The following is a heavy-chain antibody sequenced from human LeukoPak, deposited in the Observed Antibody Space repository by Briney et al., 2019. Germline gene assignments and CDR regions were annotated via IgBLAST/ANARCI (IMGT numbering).Heavy chain of an antibody. J-gene: IGHJ6*03. V-gene: IGHV4-4*07. CDR3: ARHDSNGYYGYYYYMDV. CDR1: GGSITSYY. D-gene: IGHD3-22*01. CDR2: IYSSGST. Sequence: PSGTLSLTCTVSGGSITSYYWSWIRQPAGKGLEWIGRIYSSGSTNYNPSLKSRVTMSVDTSKNQFSLKLTSVTAADTAVYYCARHDSNGYYGYYYYMDVWGKGTTVTVSS.